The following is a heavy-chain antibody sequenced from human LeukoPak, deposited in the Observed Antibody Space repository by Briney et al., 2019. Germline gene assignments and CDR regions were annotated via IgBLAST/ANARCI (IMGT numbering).Heavy chain of an antibody. J-gene: IGHJ4*02. V-gene: IGHV4-31*03. Sequence: PSETLSLTCNVSGDSMRSGDYFWNWIRQYPGKGLEWIGYISFSGSTTYNPSLNSRVTISADTSNNHFSLKLSSVTAADTAVYYCARVRGGYSSSRAIDYWGQGTLVTVSS. CDR3: ARVRGGYSSSRAIDY. D-gene: IGHD6-13*01. CDR1: GDSMRSGDYF. CDR2: ISFSGST.